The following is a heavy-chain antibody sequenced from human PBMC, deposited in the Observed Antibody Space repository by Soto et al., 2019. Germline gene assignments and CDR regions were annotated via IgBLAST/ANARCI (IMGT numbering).Heavy chain of an antibody. J-gene: IGHJ4*02. CDR1: GFSLSTSGVG. CDR3: AREHDILTGYVRFDY. V-gene: IGHV2-5*02. CDR2: IYWDDDK. Sequence: QITLKESGPTLVKPTQTLTLTCTFSGFSLSTSGVGVGWIRQPPGKALEWLALIYWDDDKRYSPSLKSRLTHTKDPSKNQVVLTRTNMDPVDTATYYCAREHDILTGYVRFDYWGQGTLVTVSS. D-gene: IGHD3-9*01.